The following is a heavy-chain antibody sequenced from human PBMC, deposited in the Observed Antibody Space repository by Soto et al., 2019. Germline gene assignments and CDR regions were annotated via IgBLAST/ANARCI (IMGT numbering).Heavy chain of an antibody. J-gene: IGHJ4*02. CDR3: AGGIAARPLGY. V-gene: IGHV4-39*07. Sequence: SETLSLTCTVSGGSISSYYWGWIRQPPGKGLEWIGSIYYSGSTYYNPSLKSRVTISVDTSKNQFSLKLSSVTAADTAVYYCAGGIAARPLGYWGQGTLVTVSS. CDR1: GGSISSYY. CDR2: IYYSGST. D-gene: IGHD6-6*01.